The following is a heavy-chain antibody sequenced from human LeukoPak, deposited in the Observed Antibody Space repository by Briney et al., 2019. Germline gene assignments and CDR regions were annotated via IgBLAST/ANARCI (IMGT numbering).Heavy chain of an antibody. D-gene: IGHD6-6*01. Sequence: PSETLSLTCTVSGGSISSSSYYWGWIRQPPGKGLEWIGSIYYTGSTYYNPSLKSRVTISVATSKNHFSLRLSSVTAADSAVYYCARDWGVAARPGYMDVWGKGNTVTVSS. CDR2: IYYTGST. V-gene: IGHV4-39*07. CDR3: ARDWGVAARPGYMDV. J-gene: IGHJ6*03. CDR1: GGSISSSSYY.